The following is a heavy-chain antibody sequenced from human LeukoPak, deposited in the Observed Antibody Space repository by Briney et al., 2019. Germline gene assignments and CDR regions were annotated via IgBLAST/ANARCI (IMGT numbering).Heavy chain of an antibody. CDR2: ISWNSGSI. CDR1: GFTFDDYA. J-gene: IGHJ4*02. D-gene: IGHD6-13*01. Sequence: SLRLSCAASGFTFDDYAMHWVRHAPGKGLEWVSGISWNSGSIGYADSVKGRFTISRDNAKNSLYLQMNSLRAEDTALYYCAKFNIRDIQRVPKNAKAAAGTPGYFDYWGQGTLVTVSS. V-gene: IGHV3-9*01. CDR3: AKFNIRDIQRVPKNAKAAAGTPGYFDY.